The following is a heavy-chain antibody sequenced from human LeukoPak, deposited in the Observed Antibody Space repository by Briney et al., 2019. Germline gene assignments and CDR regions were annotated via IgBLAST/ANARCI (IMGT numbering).Heavy chain of an antibody. V-gene: IGHV1-18*01. CDR1: GYTFTSYG. D-gene: IGHD6-13*01. Sequence: ASVKVSCKASGYTFTSYGISWVRQAPGQGLEWMGWISAYSGNTNYAQKLQGRVTMTTDTSTSTAYMELRSLRSDDTAVYYCARRIAGAGTFDYWGQGTLVTVSS. CDR2: ISAYSGNT. J-gene: IGHJ4*02. CDR3: ARRIAGAGTFDY.